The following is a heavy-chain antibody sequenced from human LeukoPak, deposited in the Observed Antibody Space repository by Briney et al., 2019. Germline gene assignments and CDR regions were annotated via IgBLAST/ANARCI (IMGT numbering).Heavy chain of an antibody. V-gene: IGHV1-46*01. CDR3: AREGSDRSSFIPRASNYYYYYYMDV. CDR1: GYTFTSYY. J-gene: IGHJ6*03. Sequence: ASVKVSCKASGYTFTSYYMHWVRQDPGQGLEWMGIINPSGGSTSYAQKFQGRVTMTRDTSTSTVYMELRSLRSDDTAVYYCAREGSDRSSFIPRASNYYYYYYMDVWGKGTTVTVSS. D-gene: IGHD6-6*01. CDR2: INPSGGST.